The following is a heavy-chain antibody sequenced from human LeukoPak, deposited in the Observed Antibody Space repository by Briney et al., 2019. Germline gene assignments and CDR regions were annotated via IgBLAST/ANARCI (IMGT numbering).Heavy chain of an antibody. Sequence: PSETLSLTCAVYGGSFSNYYWTWIRQPPGKGLEWIGEINHSGSTNYNPSLKSRVTISVDTSKNQFSLKLSSVTAADTAVYYCATGYSSGWYFYFQHWGQGSLVSVSS. CDR2: INHSGST. J-gene: IGHJ1*01. CDR3: ATGYSSGWYFYFQH. V-gene: IGHV4-34*01. CDR1: GGSFSNYY. D-gene: IGHD6-19*01.